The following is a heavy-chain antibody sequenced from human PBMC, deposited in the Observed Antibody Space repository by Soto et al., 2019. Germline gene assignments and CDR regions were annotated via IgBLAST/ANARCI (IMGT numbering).Heavy chain of an antibody. CDR3: ARQTAAGPPNFDY. V-gene: IGHV4-39*01. J-gene: IGHJ4*02. CDR1: GGSISSSSYY. Sequence: QLQLQESGPGLVKPSETLSLTCTVSGGSISSSSYYWGWIRQPPGKGLEWIGSIYYSGSTYYNPSLKSRVTISVDTSKNQFSLKLSSVTAADTAVYYCARQTAAGPPNFDYWGQGTLVTVSS. CDR2: IYYSGST. D-gene: IGHD6-13*01.